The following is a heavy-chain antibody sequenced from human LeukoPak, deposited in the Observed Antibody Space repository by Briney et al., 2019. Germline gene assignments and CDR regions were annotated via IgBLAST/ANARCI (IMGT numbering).Heavy chain of an antibody. Sequence: SETLSLTXTVSGGSINSHYWSWIRQPPGKGLEWLGYIYYSGSTNYNPSLKSRVTISVDTSKNQFSLKLSSVTAADTAVYYCARETIDSSGYFDYWGQGTLVTVSS. V-gene: IGHV4-59*11. CDR2: IYYSGST. J-gene: IGHJ4*02. CDR3: ARETIDSSGYFDY. CDR1: GGSINSHY. D-gene: IGHD3-22*01.